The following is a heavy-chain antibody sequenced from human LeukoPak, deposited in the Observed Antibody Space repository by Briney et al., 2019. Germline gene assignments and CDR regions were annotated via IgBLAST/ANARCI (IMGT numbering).Heavy chain of an antibody. CDR2: INHSGST. J-gene: IGHJ4*02. V-gene: IGHV4-34*01. D-gene: IGHD5-18*01. Sequence: SETLSLTCAVYGGSFSGYYWSWIRQPPGKGLEWIGEINHSGSTNYNPSLKSRVTISVDTSKNQFSLKLSSVTAADTAVYYCARGGGYSYGWVDYWGQGTLVTVSS. CDR3: ARGGGYSYGWVDY. CDR1: GGSFSGYY.